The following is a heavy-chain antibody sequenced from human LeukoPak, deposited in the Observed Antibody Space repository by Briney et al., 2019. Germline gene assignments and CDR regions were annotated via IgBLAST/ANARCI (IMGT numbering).Heavy chain of an antibody. V-gene: IGHV1-18*01. Sequence: GASVKVSCKASGYTFTSYGITWVRQAPGQGLEWMGWVSAYNGNTVYAQKLQGRLTMTTDTSTSTAYMELRSLRSDDTAVYYCARDRYYYGSGSYPYMDVWGKGTTVTISS. CDR1: GYTFTSYG. CDR2: VSAYNGNT. CDR3: ARDRYYYGSGSYPYMDV. J-gene: IGHJ6*03. D-gene: IGHD3-10*01.